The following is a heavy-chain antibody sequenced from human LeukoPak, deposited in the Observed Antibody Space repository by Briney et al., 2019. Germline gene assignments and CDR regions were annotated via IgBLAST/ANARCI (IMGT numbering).Heavy chain of an antibody. CDR2: IYYSGST. CDR1: GGSISSGDYY. D-gene: IGHD4-17*01. CDR3: ASDRLRGPDAFDI. Sequence: SETLSLTCTVSGGSISSGDYYWSWIRQPPGKGLEWIGYIYYSGSTYYNPSLKRRVTISVDTSKNQFSLKLSSVTAADTAVYYCASDRLRGPDAFDIWGQGTMVTVSS. V-gene: IGHV4-30-4*08. J-gene: IGHJ3*02.